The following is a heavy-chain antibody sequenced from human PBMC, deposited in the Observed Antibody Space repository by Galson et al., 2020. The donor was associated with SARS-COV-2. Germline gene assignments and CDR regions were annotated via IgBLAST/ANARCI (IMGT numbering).Heavy chain of an antibody. CDR1: GFAFNTYA. CDR3: AKRAGNYDFWSALDY. V-gene: IGHV3-30*18. CDR2: ISFDGNNK. D-gene: IGHD3-3*01. Sequence: GGSLRLSCAASGFAFNTYAMHWVRQAPGKGLEWVAVISFDGNNKYYVDSVKGRFIIPRDNSKNTLYLQMNSLRVEDTAVYYCAKRAGNYDFWSALDYWGQGTLVTVSS. J-gene: IGHJ4*02.